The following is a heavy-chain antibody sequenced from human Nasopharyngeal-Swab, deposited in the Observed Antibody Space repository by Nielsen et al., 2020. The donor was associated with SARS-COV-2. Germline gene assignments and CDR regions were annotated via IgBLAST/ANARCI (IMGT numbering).Heavy chain of an antibody. CDR1: GFTFSSFG. Sequence: GESLTISCAASGFTFSSFGMHWVRQAPGTGLEWVAFIAHDASNEYYGDSVKGRFSISRDSSKNTLYLQMDSLRGEDTAVYYCARDAPAHYGAFYWGRGTLVTVSS. CDR2: IAHDASNE. V-gene: IGHV3-30*03. CDR3: ARDAPAHYGAFY. D-gene: IGHD4-17*01. J-gene: IGHJ4*02.